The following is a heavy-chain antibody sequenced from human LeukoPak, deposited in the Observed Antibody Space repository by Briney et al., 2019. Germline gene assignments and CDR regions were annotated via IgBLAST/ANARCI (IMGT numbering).Heavy chain of an antibody. CDR3: AGTLAARHTSGYIDY. J-gene: IGHJ4*02. V-gene: IGHV3-7*01. CDR1: GFTFSSYW. D-gene: IGHD3-22*01. Sequence: GGSLRLSCAASGFTFSSYWMSWVRQAPGKGLEWVANIKEDGSEKYYVDSVKGRFTISRDNGKNSLYLQMNSLRAEDTAVYYCAGTLAARHTSGYIDYWGQGTLVTVSS. CDR2: IKEDGSEK.